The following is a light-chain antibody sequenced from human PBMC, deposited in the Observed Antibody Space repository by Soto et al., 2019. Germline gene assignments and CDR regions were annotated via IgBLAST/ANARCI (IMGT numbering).Light chain of an antibody. CDR2: EDN. CDR3: QSYDSTNRV. CDR1: SGSIASNY. V-gene: IGLV6-57*04. Sequence: NFMLTQPHSVSESPGKTVTISCTRSSGSIASNYVQWYQQRPGCAPTTVIQEDNQRASGVPDRFSGSIDSSSNSASLTISGLKSEDEADNYCQSYDSTNRVFGGGTKLAVL. J-gene: IGLJ3*02.